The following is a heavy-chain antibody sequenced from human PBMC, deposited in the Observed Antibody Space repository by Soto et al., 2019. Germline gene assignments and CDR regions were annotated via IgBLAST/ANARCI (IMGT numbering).Heavy chain of an antibody. J-gene: IGHJ3*02. CDR1: GFTFSSYA. CDR2: TSYDASNK. V-gene: IGHV3-30-3*01. CDR3: ARERKKVGATGVRAFDM. Sequence: GGFLSLSCSASGFTFSSYAMQWVRQGPGKGLEWVAVTSYDASNKYYADSVKGRFTISRDNSKNTLYLQRNSLRAEDTAVYYCARERKKVGATGVRAFDMWGHGTLVTV. D-gene: IGHD1-26*01.